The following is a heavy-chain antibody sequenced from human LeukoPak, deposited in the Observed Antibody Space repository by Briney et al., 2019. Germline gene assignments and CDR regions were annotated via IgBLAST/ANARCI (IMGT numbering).Heavy chain of an antibody. Sequence: GASVKVSCKASGYTFTGYYMHWVRQAPGQGLEWMGWINPNSGGTNYAQKFQGWVTMTRDTSISTAYMELSRLRSDDTAVYYCARAYSGYDWGLYSWFDPWGQGTLVTVSS. V-gene: IGHV1-2*04. D-gene: IGHD5-12*01. J-gene: IGHJ5*02. CDR1: GYTFTGYY. CDR3: ARAYSGYDWGLYSWFDP. CDR2: INPNSGGT.